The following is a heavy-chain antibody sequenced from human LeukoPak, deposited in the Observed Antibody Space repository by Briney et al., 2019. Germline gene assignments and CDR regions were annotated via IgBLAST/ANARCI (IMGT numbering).Heavy chain of an antibody. D-gene: IGHD5-18*01. CDR3: ARVGYSYAFDP. J-gene: IGHJ5*02. Sequence: SETLSLTCTVSGGSISSYYWGWLRQPPGKGLEWIGYIYYSGNTNYNPSLKSRVTISIDTPKNQFSLKLSSVTAADTAVYYCARVGYSYAFDPWGQGTLVTVSS. CDR1: GGSISSYY. CDR2: IYYSGNT. V-gene: IGHV4-59*08.